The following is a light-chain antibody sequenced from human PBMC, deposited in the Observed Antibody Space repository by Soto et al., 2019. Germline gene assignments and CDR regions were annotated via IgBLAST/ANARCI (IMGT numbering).Light chain of an antibody. J-gene: IGLJ1*01. CDR3: SSYTSSSTYV. CDR2: DVS. Sequence: QSVLTQPPSASGSPGQSVTISCTGTSSDVGGYTYVSWYQQHPGKAPKLMIYDVSNRPSGVSNRFSGSKSGNTASLTISGLQAEDEADYYCSSYTSSSTYVFGTGTKVTVL. CDR1: SSDVGGYTY. V-gene: IGLV2-14*01.